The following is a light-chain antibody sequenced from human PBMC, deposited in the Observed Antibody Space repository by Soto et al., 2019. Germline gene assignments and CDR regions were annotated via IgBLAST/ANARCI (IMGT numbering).Light chain of an antibody. V-gene: IGLV2-11*01. CDR1: SSDVGGYNY. Sequence: QSALTQPRSVSESPGQSVTISCSGTSSDVGGYNYVSWYQQHPGKAPKLMIYDVSKRPSGVPDRFSGSKSGSTASLTISGLQTEDEADYYCCSYAVSHPWVFGGGTKLTVL. CDR3: CSYAVSHPWV. CDR2: DVS. J-gene: IGLJ3*02.